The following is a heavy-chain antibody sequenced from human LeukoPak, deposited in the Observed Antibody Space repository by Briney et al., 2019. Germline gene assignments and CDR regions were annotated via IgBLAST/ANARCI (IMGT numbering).Heavy chain of an antibody. D-gene: IGHD3-10*01. CDR3: ARVHYYGSGSLDY. V-gene: IGHV1-2*02. J-gene: IGHJ4*02. CDR2: INPNSGGT. CDR1: GYTFTGYY. Sequence: ASVKVSCKASGYTFTGYYMHWVRQAPGQGLEWMGWINPNSGGTNYAQKFQGRVTMTRDTSISTAYMELSRLRSDDTAMYYCARVHYYGSGSLDYWGQGTLVTVSS.